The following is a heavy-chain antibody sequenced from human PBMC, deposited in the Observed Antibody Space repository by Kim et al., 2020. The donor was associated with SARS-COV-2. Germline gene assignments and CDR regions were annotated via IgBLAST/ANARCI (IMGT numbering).Heavy chain of an antibody. J-gene: IGHJ6*02. CDR2: ISYDGSNK. Sequence: GGSLRLSCAASGFTFSSYAMHWVRQAPGKGLEWVAVISYDGSNKYYADSVKGRFTISRDNYKNTLYPQMNSLRAEDTAVYYCARDGSAGVPYYGMDVWGQGTTGTVSS. CDR3: ARDGSAGVPYYGMDV. D-gene: IGHD6-13*01. CDR1: GFTFSSYA. V-gene: IGHV3-30-3*01.